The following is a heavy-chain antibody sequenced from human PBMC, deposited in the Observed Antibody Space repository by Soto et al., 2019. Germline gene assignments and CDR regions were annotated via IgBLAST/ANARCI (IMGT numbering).Heavy chain of an antibody. CDR2: VYYSGTP. Sequence: SETLSLTCTVSGASINNNDYYWSWIRQTPGKGLEWIGYVYYSGTPDYIPSLKIRLSMSIDKSQNQFTLKLNSVTAADTATYYCSRMSYCYYKWYFDLWGRGTLVTVSS. J-gene: IGHJ2*01. CDR3: SRMSYCYYKWYFDL. CDR1: GASINNNDYY. D-gene: IGHD2-21*01. V-gene: IGHV4-30-4*01.